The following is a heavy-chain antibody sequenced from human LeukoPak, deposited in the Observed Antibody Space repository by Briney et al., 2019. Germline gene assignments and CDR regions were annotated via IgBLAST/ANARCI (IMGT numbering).Heavy chain of an antibody. J-gene: IGHJ4*02. V-gene: IGHV1-69*05. CDR1: GGTFRSYA. CDR3: ARGDQFLYYYDSNPFDY. CDR2: IISIFGTA. Sequence: SVKVSCKASGGTFRSYAIRWVRQAPGKGLEWMGRIISIFGTANYAQKFQGRVTITTDESTSTAYMELSSLRSEDTAVYYCARGDQFLYYYDSNPFDYWGQGTLVTVSS. D-gene: IGHD3-22*01.